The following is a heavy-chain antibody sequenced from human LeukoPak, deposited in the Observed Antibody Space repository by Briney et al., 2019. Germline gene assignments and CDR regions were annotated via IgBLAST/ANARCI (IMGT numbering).Heavy chain of an antibody. V-gene: IGHV3-30*02. CDR2: IRYDGSNI. Sequence: GGSLRLSCAASGFTFSSYGMHWVRQAPGKGLEWVAFIRYDGSNIYYADSVKGRFTISRDNSKNTLYLQMNSLRDEDTAVYYCAKDPGAHYYGSGSYRRGSYFDYWGQGTLVTVSS. CDR3: AKDPGAHYYGSGSYRRGSYFDY. CDR1: GFTFSSYG. J-gene: IGHJ4*02. D-gene: IGHD3-10*01.